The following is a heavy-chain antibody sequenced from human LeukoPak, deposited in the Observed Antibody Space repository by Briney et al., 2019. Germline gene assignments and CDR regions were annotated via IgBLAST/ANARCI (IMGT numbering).Heavy chain of an antibody. J-gene: IGHJ3*02. V-gene: IGHV4-59*01. D-gene: IGHD2-21*01. CDR3: ARGVLWSAFDI. Sequence: SETLSLTCTVSGGSISSYYWSWIRQPPGKGLEWIGYIYYSGSTNYNPSLKSRVTISVDTSKNQFSLKLSSVTAADTAVYYCARGVLWSAFDIWGQGTMVTVCS. CDR2: IYYSGST. CDR1: GGSISSYY.